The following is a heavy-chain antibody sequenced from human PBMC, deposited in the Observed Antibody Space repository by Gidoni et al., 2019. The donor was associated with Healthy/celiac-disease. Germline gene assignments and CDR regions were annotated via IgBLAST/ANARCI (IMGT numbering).Heavy chain of an antibody. J-gene: IGHJ6*02. CDR1: GYTFTSYA. CDR2: INAGNGNT. CDR3: ARDGRDRVATIINYYYGMDV. Sequence: QVQLVQSGAEVPKPGASVKVSCKASGYTFTSYALHWVRQAPGQRLEWMGWINAGNGNTKYSQKFQGRVTMTRDTSASTAYMELSSLRSEDTAVNYCARDGRDRVATIINYYYGMDVWGQGTTVTVSS. V-gene: IGHV1-3*01. D-gene: IGHD5-12*01.